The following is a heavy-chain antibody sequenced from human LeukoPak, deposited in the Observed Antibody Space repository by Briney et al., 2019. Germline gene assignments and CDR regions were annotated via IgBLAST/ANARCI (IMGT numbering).Heavy chain of an antibody. Sequence: GGSLRLSCAASGFTFSGYGMNWVRQAPGKGLEWLSYISTTSSTIYYADSLKGRFTISRDNAKNTLYLQMNSLRAEDTAVYYCAREENTLVRGLMEERNWFDPWGQGTLVTVSS. CDR3: AREENTLVRGLMEERNWFDP. D-gene: IGHD3-10*01. V-gene: IGHV3-48*04. CDR2: ISTTSSTI. CDR1: GFTFSGYG. J-gene: IGHJ5*02.